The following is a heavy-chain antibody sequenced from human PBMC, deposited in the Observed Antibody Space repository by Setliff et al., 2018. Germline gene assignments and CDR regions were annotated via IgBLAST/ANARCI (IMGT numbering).Heavy chain of an antibody. J-gene: IGHJ2*01. CDR1: GGTFSSYA. V-gene: IGHV1-69*05. D-gene: IGHD3-16*01. CDR2: IIPLFGTA. Sequence: SVKVSCKASGGTFSSYAISWVRQAPGQGLEWMGGIIPLFGTANYAQKFQGRVTITTDESTSTAYMELSSLRSEDTAVYYCARGGRDHRYFDLWGRGTLVTVSS. CDR3: ARGGRDHRYFDL.